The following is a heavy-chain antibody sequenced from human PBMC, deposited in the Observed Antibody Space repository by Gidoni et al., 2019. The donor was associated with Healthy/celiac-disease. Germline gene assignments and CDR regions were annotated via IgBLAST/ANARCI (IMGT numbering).Heavy chain of an antibody. Sequence: QVQLQQWGAGLLKPSETLSLTCAVYGGSFSGYYWSWIRQPPGKGLEWIGEINHSGSTNYNPSLKSRVTISVDTSKNQFSLKLSSVTAADTAVYYCARDSRYFWSDSFDYWGQGTLVTVSS. CDR1: GGSFSGYY. CDR2: INHSGST. D-gene: IGHD3-9*01. J-gene: IGHJ4*02. CDR3: ARDSRYFWSDSFDY. V-gene: IGHV4-34*01.